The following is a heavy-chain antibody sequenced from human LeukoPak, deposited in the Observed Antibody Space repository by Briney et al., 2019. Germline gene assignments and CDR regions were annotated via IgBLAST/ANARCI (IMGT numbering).Heavy chain of an antibody. Sequence: ASVKASCKASGGTFSSYTISWVRQAPGQGLEWMGRIIPILGIANYAQKFQGRVTITADKSTSTAYTELSSLRSEDTAVYYCAREYCGGDCYPYYYYYYMDVWGKGTTVTVSS. CDR3: AREYCGGDCYPYYYYYYMDV. CDR1: GGTFSSYT. J-gene: IGHJ6*03. V-gene: IGHV1-69*04. D-gene: IGHD2-21*01. CDR2: IIPILGIA.